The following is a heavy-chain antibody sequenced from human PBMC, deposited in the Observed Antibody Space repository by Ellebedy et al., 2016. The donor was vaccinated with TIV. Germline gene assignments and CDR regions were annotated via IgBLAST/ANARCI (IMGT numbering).Heavy chain of an antibody. CDR1: GFTFSSYW. D-gene: IGHD3-22*01. V-gene: IGHV3-74*01. J-gene: IGHJ5*02. Sequence: PGGSLRLSCAASGFTFSSYWMHWVRQAPGKGLVWVSLMNSDGSSTSYADSVKGRFTISRDNAKNTLYLQMNSLRAEDTAVYYCARDPNYYDSSAYTGWFDPWGQGTLVTVSS. CDR3: ARDPNYYDSSAYTGWFDP. CDR2: MNSDGSST.